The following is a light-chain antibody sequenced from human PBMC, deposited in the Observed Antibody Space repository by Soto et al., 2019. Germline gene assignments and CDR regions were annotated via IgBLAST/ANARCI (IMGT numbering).Light chain of an antibody. V-gene: IGKV3-20*01. J-gene: IGKJ2*01. CDR1: QSINNNY. CDR3: QQYGSSPPYT. Sequence: EIVLTQSPGTLSLSPGERATLSCRASQSINNNYLAWYQQKPGQTPRLLIYGASTRATGIPDRFSGSGSGTDFTLTINRLEPEDFAVYYCQQYGSSPPYTFGQGTKLEIK. CDR2: GAS.